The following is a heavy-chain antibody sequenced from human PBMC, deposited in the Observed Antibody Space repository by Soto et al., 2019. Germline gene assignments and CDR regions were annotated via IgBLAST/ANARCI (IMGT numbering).Heavy chain of an antibody. CDR1: GFTFGDYA. J-gene: IGHJ6*02. Sequence: GGSLRLSCTASGFTFGDYAMSWVRQAPGKGLEWVGFIRGKAYAGTTEYAASVKGRFTISRDDSKSIAYLQMNSLKTEDTAVYYCTRHGGNPSLGYYFYGMDVWGQGTTVTVSS. CDR3: TRHGGNPSLGYYFYGMDV. CDR2: IRGKAYAGTT. D-gene: IGHD2-15*01. V-gene: IGHV3-49*04.